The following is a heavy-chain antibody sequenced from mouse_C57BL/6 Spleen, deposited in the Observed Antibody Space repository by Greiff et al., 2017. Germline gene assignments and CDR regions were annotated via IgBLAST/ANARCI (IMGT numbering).Heavy chain of an antibody. D-gene: IGHD1-1*01. V-gene: IGHV1-64*01. J-gene: IGHJ2*01. Sequence: VQLQQPGAELVKPGASVKLSWKASGYTFTSYWMHWVKQRPGQGLEWIGMIHPNSGSTNYNEKFKSKATLTVDKSSSTAYMQLSSLTSEDSAVYYCASLYYYGNYFDYWGQGTTLTVSS. CDR3: ASLYYYGNYFDY. CDR2: IHPNSGST. CDR1: GYTFTSYW.